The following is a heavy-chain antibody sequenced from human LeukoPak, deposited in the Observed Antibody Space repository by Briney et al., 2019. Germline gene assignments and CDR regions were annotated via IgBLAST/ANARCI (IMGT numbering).Heavy chain of an antibody. V-gene: IGHV3-9*01. Sequence: GGSLRLSCAASGFIFDDYAMHWVRQSPGKGLEWVSGISWNSGYIDYADSVKGRFTISRDNSKNSLYLQMNSLRTEDTALYYCAKARGLIGGAFDIWGQGTMVTVSS. CDR3: AKARGLIGGAFDI. CDR1: GFIFDDYA. D-gene: IGHD3-22*01. J-gene: IGHJ3*02. CDR2: ISWNSGYI.